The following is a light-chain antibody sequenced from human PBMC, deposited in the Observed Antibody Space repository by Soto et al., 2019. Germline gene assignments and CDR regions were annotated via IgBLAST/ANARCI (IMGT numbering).Light chain of an antibody. CDR1: SGDIGSYNR. CDR3: SSFSSTSTIV. Sequence: QSALTQPASVSGSPGQSITISCTGTSGDIGSYNRVSWYQQHPGKAPKPMIFEVSDRPSGVSSRFSGSKSGNTAYLTISGLQAEDETDYYCSSFSSTSTIVFGGGTKLTVL. CDR2: EVS. J-gene: IGLJ2*01. V-gene: IGLV2-14*01.